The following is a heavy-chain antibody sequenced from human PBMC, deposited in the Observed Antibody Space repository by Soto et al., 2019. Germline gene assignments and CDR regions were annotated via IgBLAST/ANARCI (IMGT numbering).Heavy chain of an antibody. CDR2: IYYSGTT. CDR3: ARDLLYRAVFEI. D-gene: IGHD3-3*01. J-gene: IGHJ3*02. V-gene: IGHV4-31*03. CDR1: GGSLTSNGYY. Sequence: QVHLQESGPGLVKPSQTLSLTCTVSGGSLTSNGYYWSWIRQRPEKGVEWLGYIYYSGTTHFNPSLKSRLSISMDTSNNQFSLNLTSVTAADTAVYFCARDLLYRAVFEIWGQGTLVTVSA.